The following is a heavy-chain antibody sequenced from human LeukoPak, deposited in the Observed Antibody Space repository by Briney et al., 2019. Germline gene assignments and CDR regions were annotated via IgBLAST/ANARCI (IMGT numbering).Heavy chain of an antibody. CDR2: INHSGST. J-gene: IGHJ3*02. D-gene: IGHD3-16*02. Sequence: SETLSLTCAVYGGSFSGYYWSWIRQPPGKGLEWIGEINHSGSTNYNPSLKSRVAMSVDTSKNQFSLKLSSVTAADTAVYYCARSNYVWGSYRPRQSDAFDIWGQGTMVTVSS. CDR3: ARSNYVWGSYRPRQSDAFDI. V-gene: IGHV4-34*01. CDR1: GGSFSGYY.